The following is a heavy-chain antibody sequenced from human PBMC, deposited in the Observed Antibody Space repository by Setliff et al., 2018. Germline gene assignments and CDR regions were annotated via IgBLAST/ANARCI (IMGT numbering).Heavy chain of an antibody. V-gene: IGHV1-46*01. J-gene: IGHJ5*02. Sequence: ASVKVSCKASGYTFTSYYMHWVRQAPGQGLEWMGIINPSGGSTRYAQKFQGRVTITADKSTSTAYMELRSLRSDDTAVYYCARHTGTAWVDWFDPWGQGTLVTVSS. CDR2: INPSGGST. CDR3: ARHTGTAWVDWFDP. CDR1: GYTFTSYY. D-gene: IGHD1-1*01.